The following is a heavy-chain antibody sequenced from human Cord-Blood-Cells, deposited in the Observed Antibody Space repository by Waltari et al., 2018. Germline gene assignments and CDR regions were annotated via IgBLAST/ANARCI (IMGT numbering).Heavy chain of an antibody. CDR2: VRGGGGST. CDR1: GFTFSSYA. D-gene: IGHD7-27*01. CDR3: AKEGLTDTDAFDI. Sequence: EVQLLESGGGLVQPGGSLRLSCAAFGFTFSSYAMSWVRQAPGKGLEWVSAVRGGGGSTYYADAVKGRFTISRDNSKNTLYLQMNSLRAEDTAVYYCAKEGLTDTDAFDIWGQGTMVTVSS. V-gene: IGHV3-23*01. J-gene: IGHJ3*02.